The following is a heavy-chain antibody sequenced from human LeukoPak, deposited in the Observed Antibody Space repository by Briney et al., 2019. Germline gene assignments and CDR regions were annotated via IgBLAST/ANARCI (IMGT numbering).Heavy chain of an antibody. J-gene: IGHJ5*02. CDR3: ARDSGTTGEVKFDP. CDR1: GGSVRDSSFY. D-gene: IGHD4-17*01. CDR2: IYFTGST. Sequence: SETLSLTCTVSGGSVRDSSFYWGWLRQPPGKGLEWIGDIYFTGSTYYNPSVKSRVTMSLDTSKNQVSLKLSSVTAADTAVYYCARDSGTTGEVKFDPWGQGTLVTVSS. V-gene: IGHV4-39*07.